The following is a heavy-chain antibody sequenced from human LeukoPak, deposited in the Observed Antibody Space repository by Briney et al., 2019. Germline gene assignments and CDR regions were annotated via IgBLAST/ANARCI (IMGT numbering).Heavy chain of an antibody. CDR3: ARGTNCSGTSCYRYYFDY. CDR2: IKQDGSEK. V-gene: IGHV3-7*04. CDR1: GFMFSTNG. D-gene: IGHD2-2*01. Sequence: GGSLRLSCAASGFMFSTNGMHWVRQAPGKGLEWVANIKQDGSEKYYVDSVKGRFTISRDNAKNSLYLQMNSLRAEDTAVYYCARGTNCSGTSCYRYYFDYWGQGTLVTVSS. J-gene: IGHJ4*02.